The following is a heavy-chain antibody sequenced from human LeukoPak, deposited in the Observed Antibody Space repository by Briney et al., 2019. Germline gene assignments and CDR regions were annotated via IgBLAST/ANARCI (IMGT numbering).Heavy chain of an antibody. D-gene: IGHD1-26*01. V-gene: IGHV3-21*01. CDR3: ATVQGSYSPLDY. Sequence: GESLKISCQTSGYSFSSYNMNWVRQAPGKGLEWVSFISSRGGYTYYADSVKGRFTISRDNAKNSLYLQMNSLRAEDTAVYFCATVQGSYSPLDYWGQGTLVTVSS. CDR1: GYSFSSYN. J-gene: IGHJ4*02. CDR2: ISSRGGYT.